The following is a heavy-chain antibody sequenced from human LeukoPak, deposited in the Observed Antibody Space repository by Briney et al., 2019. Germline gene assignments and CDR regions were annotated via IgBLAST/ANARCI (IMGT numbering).Heavy chain of an antibody. CDR2: ISWSSDSI. V-gene: IGHV3-9*01. Sequence: GGSLRLSCAASGFTFDDYAMHWVRQAPGKGLEWVSGISWSSDSIGYADSVKGRFTISRDNAKNSLYLQMNSLRAEDTALYYCAKDRELLDLGPYFDYWGQGTLVTVSS. D-gene: IGHD1-26*01. CDR1: GFTFDDYA. CDR3: AKDRELLDLGPYFDY. J-gene: IGHJ4*02.